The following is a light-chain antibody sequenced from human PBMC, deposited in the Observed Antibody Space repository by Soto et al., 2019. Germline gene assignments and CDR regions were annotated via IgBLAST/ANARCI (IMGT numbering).Light chain of an antibody. J-gene: IGLJ1*01. CDR1: SSDVGGYNY. Sequence: QSALTQPASVSGSPGQSITISCTGTSSDVGGYNYVSWYQQHPGKAPKVMIYDVSNRPSGVSSRFSGSKSGNTASLTISGLQAEDEADYYCGSYTSSSTPYVFGTGTKVTVL. CDR2: DVS. V-gene: IGLV2-14*01. CDR3: GSYTSSSTPYV.